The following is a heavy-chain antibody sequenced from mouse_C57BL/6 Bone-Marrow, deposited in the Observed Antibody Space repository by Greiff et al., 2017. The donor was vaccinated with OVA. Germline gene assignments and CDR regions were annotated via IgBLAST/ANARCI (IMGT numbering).Heavy chain of an antibody. J-gene: IGHJ2*01. V-gene: IGHV5-4*01. CDR3: ARDSYYSNYVGY. CDR2: ISDGGSYT. CDR1: GFTFSSYA. Sequence: EVKLMESGGGLVKPGGSLKLSCAASGFTFSSYAMSWVRQTPEKRLEWVATISDGGSYTYYPDNVKGRFTISRDNAKNNLYLQMSHLKSEDTAMYYCARDSYYSNYVGYWGQGTTLTVSS. D-gene: IGHD2-5*01.